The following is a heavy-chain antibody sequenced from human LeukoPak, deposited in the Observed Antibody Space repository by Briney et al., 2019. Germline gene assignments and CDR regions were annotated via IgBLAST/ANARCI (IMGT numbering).Heavy chain of an antibody. CDR2: ISSSGSTI. CDR3: ARGGRGPYGATPDNWFDP. CDR1: GFTFSDYY. Sequence: PGGSLRLSCAASGFTFSDYYMSWLRQAPGKGLEWVSYISSSGSTIYYADSVKGRFTISRDNAKNSLYLQMNSLRAEDTAVYYCARGGRGPYGATPDNWFDPWGQGTLVTVSS. J-gene: IGHJ5*02. V-gene: IGHV3-11*04. D-gene: IGHD4-17*01.